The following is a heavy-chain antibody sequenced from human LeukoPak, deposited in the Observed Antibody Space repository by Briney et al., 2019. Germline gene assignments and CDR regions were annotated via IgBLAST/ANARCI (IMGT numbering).Heavy chain of an antibody. Sequence: GGSLRLSCLASGFTFSNSWMTWVRQAPGRGLEWVANIKEDGSDKQYVDSVRGRFTISRDNAKSSVSLQMDGLRAEDTAVYHCVRESDVWSGPGIGRPLDVWGKGTTVTVSS. J-gene: IGHJ6*04. V-gene: IGHV3-7*01. CDR1: GFTFSNSW. CDR2: IKEDGSDK. CDR3: VRESDVWSGPGIGRPLDV. D-gene: IGHD3-3*01.